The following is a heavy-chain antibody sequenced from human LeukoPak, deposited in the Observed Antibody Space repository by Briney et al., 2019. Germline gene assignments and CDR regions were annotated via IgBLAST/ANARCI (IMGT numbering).Heavy chain of an antibody. CDR1: GGSISSSSYY. D-gene: IGHD3-22*01. CDR2: IYYSGST. CDR3: ARVTGYMIEDYFDY. V-gene: IGHV4-61*05. Sequence: PSETLSLTCTVSGGSISSSSYYWGWIPQPPGKGLEWIGYIYYSGSTNYNPSLKSRVTISVDTSKNQFSLRLSSVTAADTAVYYCARVTGYMIEDYFDYWGQRNLVTVSS. J-gene: IGHJ4*02.